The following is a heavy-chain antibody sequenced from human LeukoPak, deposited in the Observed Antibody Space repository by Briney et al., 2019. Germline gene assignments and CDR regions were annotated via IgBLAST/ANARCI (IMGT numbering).Heavy chain of an antibody. D-gene: IGHD1-26*01. CDR3: AKSPGGELGPHYYYYMDV. Sequence: GGSLRLSCAASGFTFSSYGMSWVRQAPGKGLEWVSAISGSGGSTYYADSVKGGFTISRDNSKNTLYLQMNSLRAEDTAVYYCAKSPGGELGPHYYYYMDVWGKGTTVTISS. J-gene: IGHJ6*03. CDR2: ISGSGGST. V-gene: IGHV3-23*01. CDR1: GFTFSSYG.